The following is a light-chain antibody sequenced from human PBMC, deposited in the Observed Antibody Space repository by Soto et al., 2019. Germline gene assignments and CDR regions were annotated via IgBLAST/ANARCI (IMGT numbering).Light chain of an antibody. CDR3: HKYGNAPWT. V-gene: IGKV3-20*01. J-gene: IGKJ1*01. CDR1: QSVSSNY. Sequence: EIVLTQSPGTLSLSPGERATLSCRASQSVSSNYVAWYQQKPGQAPRLLIHGASSRATGIPDRFSGSGSGTDFALTLSRLEAEDFAVYYCHKYGNAPWTFGQGTKVEIK. CDR2: GAS.